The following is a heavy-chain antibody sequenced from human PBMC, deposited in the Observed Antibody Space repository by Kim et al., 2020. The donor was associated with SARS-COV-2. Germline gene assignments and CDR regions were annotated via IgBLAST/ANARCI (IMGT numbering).Heavy chain of an antibody. D-gene: IGHD5-18*01. CDR1: GYTFTSYA. CDR2: INAGNGNT. J-gene: IGHJ6*02. V-gene: IGHV1-3*01. Sequence: ASVKVSCKASGYTFTSYAMHWVRQAPGQRLEWMGWINAGNGNTKYSQKFQGRVTITRDTSASTAYMELSSLRSEDTAVYYCARVFGYSYGYGYYYGMDVWGQGTTVTVSS. CDR3: ARVFGYSYGYGYYYGMDV.